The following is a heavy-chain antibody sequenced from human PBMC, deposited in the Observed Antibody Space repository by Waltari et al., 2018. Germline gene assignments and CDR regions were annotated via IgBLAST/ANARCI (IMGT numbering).Heavy chain of an antibody. D-gene: IGHD3-3*01. J-gene: IGHJ6*02. V-gene: IGHV3-23*01. CDR3: ETYYDFWSGGEYYYYGMDV. Sequence: EVQLLESGGGLVQPGGSLRLSCAASGFTFSSYAMSWVRPAPGKGLEWVSAISGSGGSTYYADSVKGRFTISRDNSKNTLYLQMNSLRAEDTAVYYCETYYDFWSGGEYYYYGMDVWGQGTTVTVSS. CDR2: ISGSGGST. CDR1: GFTFSSYA.